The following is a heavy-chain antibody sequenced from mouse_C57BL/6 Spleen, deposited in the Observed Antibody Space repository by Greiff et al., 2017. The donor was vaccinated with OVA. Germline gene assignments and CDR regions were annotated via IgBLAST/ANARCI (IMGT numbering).Heavy chain of an antibody. CDR2: INPYNGGT. J-gene: IGHJ4*01. V-gene: IGHV1-19*01. CDR1: GYAFSDYY. CDR3: ARGDARAMDY. Sequence: EVQLQQSGPVLVKPGASVKMSCKASGYAFSDYYMNWVKQSHGKSLEWIGLINPYNGGTSYNEKFKGKATLTADKSSSTAYMELNSLTSEDSAVYYCARGDARAMDYWGQGTSVTVSS.